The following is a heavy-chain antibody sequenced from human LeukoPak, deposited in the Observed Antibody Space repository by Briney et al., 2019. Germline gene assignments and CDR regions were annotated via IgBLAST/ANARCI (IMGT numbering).Heavy chain of an antibody. CDR1: GFTFSSYS. J-gene: IGHJ6*02. V-gene: IGHV3-21*01. Sequence: GGSLRLSCAASGFTFSSYSMNWVRQAPGKGLEWVSSISSSSSYIYYADSVKGRFTISRDNAKNSLYLQMNSLRAEDTAVYYCARSQGGGLGVDVWGQGTTVTVSS. CDR2: ISSSSSYI. D-gene: IGHD2-15*01. CDR3: ARSQGGGLGVDV.